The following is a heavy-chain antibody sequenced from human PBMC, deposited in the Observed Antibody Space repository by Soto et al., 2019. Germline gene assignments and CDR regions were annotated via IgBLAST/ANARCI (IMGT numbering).Heavy chain of an antibody. CDR3: ASGRDGYNDY. J-gene: IGHJ4*02. CDR1: GGSISSGGYY. Sequence: VQLQESGPGLVKPSQTLSLTCTVSGGSISSGGYYWSWIRQHPGKGLEWIGYIYYSGSTYYNPSLSRRVTISVDPSKNQVSLKLSSVTAADPAVYYCASGRDGYNDYWGQGTLVTVSS. CDR2: IYYSGST. V-gene: IGHV4-31*03. D-gene: IGHD5-12*01.